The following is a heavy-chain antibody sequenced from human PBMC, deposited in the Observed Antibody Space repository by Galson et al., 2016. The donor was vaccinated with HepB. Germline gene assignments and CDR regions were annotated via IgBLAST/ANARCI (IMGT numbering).Heavy chain of an antibody. Sequence: SLRLSCAASGFTFSNYVMNWVRQAPGKGLEWVSAISGSGTNTYYEDSVKGRFTISRDNSKNTLFLQMNSLRAEDTAVYYCARPRRWPQYYYGLDVWGQGTTVTVSS. CDR2: ISGSGTNT. CDR3: ARPRRWPQYYYGLDV. V-gene: IGHV3-23*01. D-gene: IGHD5-24*01. J-gene: IGHJ6*02. CDR1: GFTFSNYV.